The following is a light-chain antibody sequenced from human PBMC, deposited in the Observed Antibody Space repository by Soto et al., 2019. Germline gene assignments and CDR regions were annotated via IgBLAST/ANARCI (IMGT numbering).Light chain of an antibody. CDR3: SAWDDSLSCYV. J-gene: IGLJ1*01. CDR2: RNN. CDR1: SSNIGSNY. V-gene: IGLV1-47*01. Sequence: QSVLTQPPSASGTPGQRVTISCSGSSSNIGSNYVYWYQQLPGTAPKIIIYRNNQRPSGVPDRISGSKSGTSASLAISGLRSEDESDYYCSAWDDSLSCYVFGTGTKVPS.